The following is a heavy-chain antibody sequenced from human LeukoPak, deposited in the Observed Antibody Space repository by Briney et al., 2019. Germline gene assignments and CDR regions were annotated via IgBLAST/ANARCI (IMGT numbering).Heavy chain of an antibody. CDR1: GGTFSSYA. J-gene: IGHJ2*01. CDR3: ARFLLGRGYFDL. Sequence: ASVKVSCKASGGTFSSYAISWVRQAPGQGLEWMGIINPSGGSTSYAQKFQGRVTMTRDTSTSTVYMELSSLRSEDTAVYYCARFLLGRGYFDLWGRGTLVTVSS. V-gene: IGHV1-46*01. D-gene: IGHD3-16*01. CDR2: INPSGGST.